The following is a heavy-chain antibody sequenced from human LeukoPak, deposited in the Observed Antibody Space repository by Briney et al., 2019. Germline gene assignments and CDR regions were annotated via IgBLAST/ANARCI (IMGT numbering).Heavy chain of an antibody. CDR3: ATDGYRQQQLNWFDP. CDR2: FDPEDGET. J-gene: IGHJ5*02. V-gene: IGHV1-24*01. Sequence: ASVKVSCKVSGYTLTELSMHWVRQAPGKGLEWMGGFDPEDGETIYAQKFQGRVTMTEDTSTDTAYMELSSLRSEDTAVYYCATDGYRQQQLNWFDPWGQGTLVTVSS. D-gene: IGHD6-13*01. CDR1: GYTLTELS.